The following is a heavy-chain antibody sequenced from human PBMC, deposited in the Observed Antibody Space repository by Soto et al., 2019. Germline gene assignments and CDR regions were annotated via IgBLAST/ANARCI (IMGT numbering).Heavy chain of an antibody. CDR3: ARGVDSSGLDY. Sequence: PGGSLRLSCAASGFTFSSYGMHWVRQAPGTGLEWVARIWYDGSYKYYAESVKGRFTISRDNSKNTLYLQLNSLRDEDTAVYYCARGVDSSGLDYWGQGTPVTVSS. J-gene: IGHJ4*02. CDR2: IWYDGSYK. D-gene: IGHD6-25*01. CDR1: GFTFSSYG. V-gene: IGHV3-33*01.